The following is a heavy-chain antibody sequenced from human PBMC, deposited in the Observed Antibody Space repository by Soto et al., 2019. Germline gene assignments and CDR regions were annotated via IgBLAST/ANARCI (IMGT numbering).Heavy chain of an antibody. CDR2: IWYDGSNK. D-gene: IGHD3-22*01. CDR1: GFTFSSYG. V-gene: IGHV3-33*01. CDR3: GRDWGDYNDSSGYYGAFDI. J-gene: IGHJ3*02. Sequence: QVQLVESGGGVVQPGRSLRLSCAASGFTFSSYGMHWVRQAPGKGLEWVAVIWYDGSNKYYADSVKGRFTISRDNYKNTLYLQMNSFGDEDTAVYYCGRDWGDYNDSSGYYGAFDIWGQGTMVTVSS.